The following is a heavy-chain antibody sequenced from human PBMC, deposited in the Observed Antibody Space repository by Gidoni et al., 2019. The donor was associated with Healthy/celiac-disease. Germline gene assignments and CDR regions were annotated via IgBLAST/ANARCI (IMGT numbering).Heavy chain of an antibody. J-gene: IGHJ4*02. CDR2: IYTSGST. D-gene: IGHD2-21*01. Sequence: QVQLQESGPGLVKPSQTLSLTCTVPGGSISSGSYYWSWIRQPAGKGLEWIGRIYTSGSTNYNPSLKSRVTMSVDTSKNQFSLKLSSVTAADTAVYYCARDGGDYVGYWGQGTLVTVSS. V-gene: IGHV4-61*02. CDR3: ARDGGDYVGY. CDR1: GGSISSGSYY.